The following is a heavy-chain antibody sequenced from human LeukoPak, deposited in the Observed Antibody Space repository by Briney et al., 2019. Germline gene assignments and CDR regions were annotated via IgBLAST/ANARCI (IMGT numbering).Heavy chain of an antibody. V-gene: IGHV3-33*06. CDR3: TKDSSGRFYY. Sequence: GGSLRLSCAASGFTFRNYVMHWLRQAPGKGLEWVAVIWYEGSNKYYADSVKGRFTISRDNSKNTLYLQMNSLRAEDTAVYYCTKDSSGRFYYWGQGTLVTVSS. D-gene: IGHD1-26*01. CDR2: IWYEGSNK. CDR1: GFTFRNYV. J-gene: IGHJ4*01.